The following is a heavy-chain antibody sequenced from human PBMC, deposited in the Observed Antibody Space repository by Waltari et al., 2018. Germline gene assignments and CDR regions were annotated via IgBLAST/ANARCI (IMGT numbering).Heavy chain of an antibody. CDR2: ISASSAAI. CDR1: GFTFGVHS. D-gene: IGHD6-19*01. V-gene: IGHV3-48*01. J-gene: IGHJ4*02. Sequence: EVQLVESGGGLVQPGGSLRLSCAGSGFTFGVHSMYWIRQAPGKGLEGVSYISASSAAIYYADSVKGRFTISRDNAKNLLFLQMSNLGAEDMAVYYCATEPAPGAGINYWGQGILVTVSS. CDR3: ATEPAPGAGINY.